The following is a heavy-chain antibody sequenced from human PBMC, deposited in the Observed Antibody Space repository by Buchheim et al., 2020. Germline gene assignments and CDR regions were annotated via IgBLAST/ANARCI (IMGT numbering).Heavy chain of an antibody. CDR3: ARDGMVATSDY. D-gene: IGHD5-12*01. V-gene: IGHV3-7*01. Sequence: EVQLVESGGGLVQPGGSLKLACAASGFTLTNYWMSWTRQAPGKGLEWLANINPDGSVRAYGDSMRGRFTISRDNAKKSLYLQINSLRVEDTAIYYCARDGMVATSDYWGQGIL. CDR1: GFTLTNYW. J-gene: IGHJ4*02. CDR2: INPDGSVR.